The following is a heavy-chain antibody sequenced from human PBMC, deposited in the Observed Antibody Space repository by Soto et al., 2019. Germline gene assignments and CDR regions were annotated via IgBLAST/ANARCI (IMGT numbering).Heavy chain of an antibody. CDR3: ARGSWYRLWFDP. J-gene: IGHJ5*02. Sequence: SETLSLTCAVYGGSFSGHYWSWIRQPPGKGLEWIGEINHSGSTNYNPSLKSRVTISVDTSKNQFSLKLSSVTAADTAVYYCARGSWYRLWFDPWGQGTLVTVSS. D-gene: IGHD2-2*01. V-gene: IGHV4-34*01. CDR2: INHSGST. CDR1: GGSFSGHY.